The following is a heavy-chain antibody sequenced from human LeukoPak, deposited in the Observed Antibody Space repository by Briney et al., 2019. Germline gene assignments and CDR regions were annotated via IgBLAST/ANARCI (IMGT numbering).Heavy chain of an antibody. CDR3: ASAPNDYGDYEFLFDY. J-gene: IGHJ4*02. CDR2: IYNSGST. CDR1: GGSVSSGDYY. Sequence: SETLSLTCTVSGGSVSSGDYYWSWIRQPPGKGLEWIGYIYNSGSTYYNPSLKSRLTISEDTSKNQFSLKLSSVTAADTAVYYCASAPNDYGDYEFLFDYWGQGTLVTVSS. D-gene: IGHD4-17*01. V-gene: IGHV4-30-4*01.